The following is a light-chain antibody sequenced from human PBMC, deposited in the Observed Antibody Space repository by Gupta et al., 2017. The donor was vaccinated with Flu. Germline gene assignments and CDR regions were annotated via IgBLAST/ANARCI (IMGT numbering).Light chain of an antibody. CDR2: TTS. V-gene: IGKV1-12*01. Sequence: PSSVSASVGDRVTITCRASQGVSRYLAWYQQKPGEAPNLLIYTTSTVKTGVPSRFSGSGSGTYFTLTISSRQPEDSAIYYCQHQNSFPFTFGQGTLMDIK. CDR3: QHQNSFPFT. J-gene: IGKJ5*01. CDR1: QGVSRY.